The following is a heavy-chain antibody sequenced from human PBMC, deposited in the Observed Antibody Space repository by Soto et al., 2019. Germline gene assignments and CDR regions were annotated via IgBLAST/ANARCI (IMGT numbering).Heavy chain of an antibody. CDR2: INSDGSST. CDR3: ARGDISPDYYYYYGMDV. D-gene: IGHD3-9*01. V-gene: IGHV3-74*01. CDR1: GFTFSSYW. J-gene: IGHJ6*02. Sequence: PGGSLRLSCAPSGFTFSSYWMHWVRQAPGKGLVWVSRINSDGSSTSYADSVKGRFTISRDNAKNTLYLQMNSLRAEDTAVYYCARGDISPDYYYYYGMDVWGQGTTVTVSS.